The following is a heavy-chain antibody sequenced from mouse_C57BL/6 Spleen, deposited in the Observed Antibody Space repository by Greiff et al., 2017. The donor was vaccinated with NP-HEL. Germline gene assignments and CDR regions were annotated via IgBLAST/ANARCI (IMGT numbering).Heavy chain of an antibody. D-gene: IGHD4-1*01. CDR1: GYTFTSYW. Sequence: QVQLQQPGAELVRPGSSVKLSCKASGYTFTSYWMHWVQQRPIQGLEWIGNIDPSDSETHYNQKFKDKATLTVDKASSTAYMQLSSLTSEAAAVYYCTRSELGQGDYWGQGTTLTVSA. V-gene: IGHV1-52*01. J-gene: IGHJ2*01. CDR3: TRSELGQGDY. CDR2: IDPSDSET.